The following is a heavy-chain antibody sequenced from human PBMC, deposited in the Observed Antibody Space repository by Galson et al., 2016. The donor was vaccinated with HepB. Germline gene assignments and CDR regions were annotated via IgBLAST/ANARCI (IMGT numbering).Heavy chain of an antibody. CDR2: IYSGGDT. V-gene: IGHV3-66*02. CDR1: GFTVSSDY. D-gene: IGHD4-17*01. J-gene: IGHJ6*04. Sequence: SLRLSCAVSGFTVSSDYMSWVRQAPGKELEWVSVIYSGGDTYYADSVKGRFTISRDNSKNTLHLQTSSLRTEETAVYFCARDPGLRNGMGGWGKGTTVTVSS. CDR3: ARDPGLRNGMGG.